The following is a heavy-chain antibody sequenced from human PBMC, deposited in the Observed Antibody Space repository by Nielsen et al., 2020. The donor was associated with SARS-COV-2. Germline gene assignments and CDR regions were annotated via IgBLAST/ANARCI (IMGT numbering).Heavy chain of an antibody. V-gene: IGHV3-33*08. CDR1: GFNFDDYG. CDR3: ARLSNFWSGYNDY. CDR2: IWYDGSNE. D-gene: IGHD3-3*01. J-gene: IGHJ4*02. Sequence: GESLKISCAASGFNFDDYGMHWVRQAPGKGLEWVAGIWYDGSNENYAESVKGRFTISRDNSNNTLFLQMDSLTADDTAVYFCARLSNFWSGYNDYWGQGTLVIVSS.